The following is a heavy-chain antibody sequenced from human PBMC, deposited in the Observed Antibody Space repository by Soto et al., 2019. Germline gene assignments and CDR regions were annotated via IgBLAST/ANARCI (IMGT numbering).Heavy chain of an antibody. J-gene: IGHJ6*03. D-gene: IGHD3-3*01. V-gene: IGHV4-39*01. CDR2: IYYSGST. CDR3: ARSFRITIFGVVIKPPWDYYYMDV. Sequence: SETLSLTCTVSGGSISSSSYYWGWIRQPPGKGLEWIGSIYYSGSTYYNPSLKSRVTISVDTSKNQFSLKLSSVTAADTAVYYCARSFRITIFGVVIKPPWDYYYMDVWGKGTTVTVSS. CDR1: GGSISSSSYY.